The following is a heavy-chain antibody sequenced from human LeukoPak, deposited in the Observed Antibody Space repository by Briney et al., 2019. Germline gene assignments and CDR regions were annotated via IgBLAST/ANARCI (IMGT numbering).Heavy chain of an antibody. Sequence: GASVKVSCKASGYTFTGYYMHWVRQAPGQGLEWMGRINPNSGGTNYAPKFQGRVTMTRDTSISTAYMELSRLRSDDTAVYYCARGRYYDILTGYYSLWGQGTPVTVSS. CDR1: GYTFTGYY. J-gene: IGHJ4*02. CDR2: INPNSGGT. V-gene: IGHV1-2*06. CDR3: ARGRYYDILTGYYSL. D-gene: IGHD3-9*01.